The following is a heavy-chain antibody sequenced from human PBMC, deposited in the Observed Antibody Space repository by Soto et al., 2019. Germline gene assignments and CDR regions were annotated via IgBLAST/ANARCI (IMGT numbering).Heavy chain of an antibody. Sequence: QVQLQESGPGLMKPSETLSLTCGVSGDSVSSGSYYWSWIRQPPGRGLEWIGYIHSIGNTNYNPSLKSRVTISLDTSKNQFSLNLSSVTATDTAVYYCARDVSGYVTLDYWGQGTLVTVSS. V-gene: IGHV4-61*01. CDR1: GDSVSSGSYY. CDR3: ARDVSGYVTLDY. D-gene: IGHD3-3*01. CDR2: IHSIGNT. J-gene: IGHJ4*02.